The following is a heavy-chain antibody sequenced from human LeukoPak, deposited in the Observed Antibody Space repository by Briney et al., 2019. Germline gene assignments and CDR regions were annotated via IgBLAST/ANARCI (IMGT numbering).Heavy chain of an antibody. CDR1: GGSISTYY. CDR2: FYTSGTT. J-gene: IGHJ2*01. D-gene: IGHD6-13*01. Sequence: SETLSLTCTVSGGSISTYYWNWIRQPAGKGLEWIGRFYTSGTTNYNPSLRSRVTMSLDTSKNQFSLKLSSVTAADTAVYYCASTYSSSWYNWYFDLWGRGSLVTVSS. CDR3: ASTYSSSWYNWYFDL. V-gene: IGHV4-4*07.